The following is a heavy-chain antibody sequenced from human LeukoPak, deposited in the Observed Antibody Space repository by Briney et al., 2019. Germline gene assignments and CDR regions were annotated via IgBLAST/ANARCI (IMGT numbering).Heavy chain of an antibody. CDR1: GYTFSGYY. CDR2: INPNNGGA. D-gene: IGHD5-18*01. Sequence: ASVKVSCKASGYTFSGYYLHWVRQAPGQGLEWLGWINPNNGGAKYAQKFQGRVTMTRETSVSTDYMELTRLRSEDTAVYYCARIRYTSHLDYWGQGTLVTVSS. CDR3: ARIRYTSHLDY. J-gene: IGHJ4*02. V-gene: IGHV1-2*02.